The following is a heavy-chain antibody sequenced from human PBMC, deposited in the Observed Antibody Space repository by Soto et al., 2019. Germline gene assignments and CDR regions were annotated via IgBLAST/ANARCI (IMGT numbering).Heavy chain of an antibody. J-gene: IGHJ3*02. CDR1: GYSFTTSV. V-gene: IGHV1-3*01. CDR2: INAGNAYT. CDR3: ARGMDTAAWPYAFDI. D-gene: IGHD5-18*01. Sequence: GASVKVSCKASGYSFTTSVIHWVRQAPGQRLEWMGWINAGNAYTKYSQEFQGRVTITRDISASTAYMELSSLRSEDTAVYYCARGMDTAAWPYAFDIWGQGTMVTVSS.